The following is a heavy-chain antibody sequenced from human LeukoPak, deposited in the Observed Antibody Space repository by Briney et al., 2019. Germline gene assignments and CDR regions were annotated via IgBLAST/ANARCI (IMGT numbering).Heavy chain of an antibody. CDR3: ARGRDRSKAGDH. J-gene: IGHJ4*02. D-gene: IGHD5-24*01. CDR2: IHPSGIF. V-gene: IGHV4-34*01. CDR1: GGSCDDYY. Sequence: PSETLSLTCAVYGGSCDDYYCSWIRQPPGKGLEWIGEIHPSGIFYYNSSLMSRVTISIDTSKSQFSLWLTSVTAADTAFYYCARGRDRSKAGDHWGQGSLVTVSS.